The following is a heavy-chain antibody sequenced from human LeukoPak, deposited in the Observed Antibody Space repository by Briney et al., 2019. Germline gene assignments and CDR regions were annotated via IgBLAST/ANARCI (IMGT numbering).Heavy chain of an antibody. V-gene: IGHV3-7*01. CDR1: GFTFSSYW. Sequence: GGSLRLSCAASGFTFSSYWMSWVRQAPGKGLEWVANIKQDGSEKYYVDSVKGRFTISRDNAKNSLYLQMNSLRAEDTAVYYCATSMTPYYYYYGMDVWGRGTTVTVSS. CDR2: IKQDGSEK. J-gene: IGHJ6*02. CDR3: ATSMTPYYYYYGMDV. D-gene: IGHD2-15*01.